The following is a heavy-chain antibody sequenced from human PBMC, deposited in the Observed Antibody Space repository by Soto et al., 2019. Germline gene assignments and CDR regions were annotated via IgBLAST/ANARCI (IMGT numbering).Heavy chain of an antibody. CDR1: GYTFTNQG. Sequence: QVQLVQSGAEVKKPGASVKVSCKASGYTFTNQGISWVRQAPGQGLEWVGWISTFHGNTDFAQKLQGRVTLTTDTSTSTAYMELRDLRSDDTAVYFCSRDPHLSSLRKIDLWGQGTLVNVSS. CDR3: SRDPHLSSLRKIDL. V-gene: IGHV1-18*01. CDR2: ISTFHGNT. J-gene: IGHJ5*02. D-gene: IGHD6-13*01.